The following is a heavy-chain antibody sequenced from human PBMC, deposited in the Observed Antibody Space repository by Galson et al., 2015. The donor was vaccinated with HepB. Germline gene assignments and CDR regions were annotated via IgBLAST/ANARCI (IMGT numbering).Heavy chain of an antibody. CDR3: ARVADADYGDHTHFDS. CDR1: GFTFSGSG. D-gene: IGHD4-17*01. CDR2: ISASTIYT. V-gene: IGHV3-21*05. Sequence: SLRLSCAASGFTFSGSGIHWVRLASGKGLEWLSYISASTIYTNYADSVKGRFTVSRDNAKNSLNLQMNSLRAEDTAVYYCARVADADYGDHTHFDSGGQGTLVTDSS. J-gene: IGHJ4*02.